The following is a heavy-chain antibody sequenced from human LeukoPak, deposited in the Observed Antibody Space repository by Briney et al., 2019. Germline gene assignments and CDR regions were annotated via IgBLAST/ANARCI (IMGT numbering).Heavy chain of an antibody. CDR3: ARDGGGPLSWFDP. Sequence: PSETLSLTCTVSGASISSGGYSWSWIRQPPGKGLECIGYIYQSGSTYYNPSLKSRVTILVDRSKNQFSLKLSSVTAADTAVYFCARDGGGPLSWFDPWGQGTLVTVSS. D-gene: IGHD3-16*01. J-gene: IGHJ5*02. CDR1: GASISSGGYS. CDR2: IYQSGST. V-gene: IGHV4-30-2*01.